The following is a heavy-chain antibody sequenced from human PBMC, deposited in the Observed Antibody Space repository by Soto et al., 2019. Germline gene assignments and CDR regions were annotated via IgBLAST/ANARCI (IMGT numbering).Heavy chain of an antibody. D-gene: IGHD7-27*01. Sequence: ASVKVSCKASGYTFTRSGISWVRQAPGQGLEWMGWISTYNGDTNYAQTFQGRVTMTTDTSTSTVHMEVRSLRSDDTAVYYCARTNSFGPNYYYYYGMDVWGQGTTVTVSS. CDR3: ARTNSFGPNYYYYYGMDV. CDR2: ISTYNGDT. V-gene: IGHV1-18*04. CDR1: GYTFTRSG. J-gene: IGHJ6*02.